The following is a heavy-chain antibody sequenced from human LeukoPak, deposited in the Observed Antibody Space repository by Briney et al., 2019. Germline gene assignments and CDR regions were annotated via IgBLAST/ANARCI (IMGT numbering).Heavy chain of an antibody. CDR3: ARDMDGFRP. V-gene: IGHV3-48*03. Sequence: PGGSLGLSCVASGFTFSSYEMNWVRQAPGKGLEWVSYISSSGSTIYYADSVKGRFTISRDNAKNSLYLQMNSLRAEDTAVYYCARDMDGFRPWGQGTLVTVSS. CDR1: GFTFSSYE. CDR2: ISSSGSTI. J-gene: IGHJ1*01. D-gene: IGHD3-10*01.